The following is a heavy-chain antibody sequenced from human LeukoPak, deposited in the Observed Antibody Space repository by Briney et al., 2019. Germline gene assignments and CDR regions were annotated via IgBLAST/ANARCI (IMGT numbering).Heavy chain of an antibody. CDR1: GYTLTELS. Sequence: GASVKVSCKVSGYTLTELSMHWVRQAPGKGLEWMGGFDPEDGETIYAQKFQGRVTMTEDTSTDTAYMELSGLRSEDTAVYYRATADYGDYVLDYWGQGTLVTVSS. D-gene: IGHD4-17*01. CDR3: ATADYGDYVLDY. CDR2: FDPEDGET. J-gene: IGHJ4*02. V-gene: IGHV1-24*01.